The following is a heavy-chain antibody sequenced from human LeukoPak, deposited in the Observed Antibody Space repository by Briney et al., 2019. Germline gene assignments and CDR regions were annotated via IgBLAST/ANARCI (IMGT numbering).Heavy chain of an antibody. V-gene: IGHV1-8*01. D-gene: IGHD3-10*01. J-gene: IGHJ4*02. Sequence: ASVKVSCEASGYTFTSYDINWVRQATGQGLEWMGWMNPNSGNTGYAQKFQGRVTMTRNTSISTAYMELSSLRSEDTAVYYCASPYGSGSYDPPSFDYWGQGTLVTVSS. CDR1: GYTFTSYD. CDR2: MNPNSGNT. CDR3: ASPYGSGSYDPPSFDY.